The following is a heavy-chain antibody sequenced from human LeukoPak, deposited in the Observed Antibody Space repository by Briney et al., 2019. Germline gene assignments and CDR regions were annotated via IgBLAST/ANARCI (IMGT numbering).Heavy chain of an antibody. CDR2: ISGSGGNT. CDR1: GFTFSSYA. CDR3: AKAPTGSRRRLDY. D-gene: IGHD3-9*01. V-gene: IGHV3-23*01. Sequence: TGGSLRLSCAASGFTFSSYAMNWVRQAPGKGLEWVSGISGSGGNTYYADSVKGRFTISRDNSKNTLYLQMNSLRAEDTAVYYCAKAPTGSRRRLDYWGQGTLVTVSS. J-gene: IGHJ4*02.